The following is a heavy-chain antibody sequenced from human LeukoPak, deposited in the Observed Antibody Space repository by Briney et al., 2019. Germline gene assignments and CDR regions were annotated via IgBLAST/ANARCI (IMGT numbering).Heavy chain of an antibody. CDR3: AKDPVSSIAARRGANWFDP. Sequence: GESLKISCKGSGYSFTSYWIGWVRQMPGKGLEWMGIIYPGDSDTRYSPSFQGQVTISADKSISTAYLQWSSLRAEDTAVYYCAKDPVSSIAARRGANWFDPWGQGTLVTVSS. CDR2: IYPGDSDT. V-gene: IGHV5-51*01. CDR1: GYSFTSYW. J-gene: IGHJ5*02. D-gene: IGHD6-6*01.